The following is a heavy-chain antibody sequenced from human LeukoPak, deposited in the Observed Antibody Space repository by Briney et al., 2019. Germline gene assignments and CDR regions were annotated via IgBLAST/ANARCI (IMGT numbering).Heavy chain of an antibody. J-gene: IGHJ4*02. V-gene: IGHV1-18*01. D-gene: IGHD3-22*01. Sequence: GAAVKVSCKASGYTFTSYGSSWVRQAPGQGLDRMGGISAYNGNTNYAQKLQGRVTMTTDTSTSTAYMELRSLRSDDTAVYSCASDGGYYYDSSTTYYFDYWGQGTLVSVSS. CDR3: ASDGGYYYDSSTTYYFDY. CDR1: GYTFTSYG. CDR2: ISAYNGNT.